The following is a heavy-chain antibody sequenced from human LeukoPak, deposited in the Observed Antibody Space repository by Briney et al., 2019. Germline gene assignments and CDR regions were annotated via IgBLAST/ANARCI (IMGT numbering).Heavy chain of an antibody. CDR1: EFTFGNYA. V-gene: IGHV3-23*01. CDR3: AKAVGRYYYGSGSYWDS. Sequence: GGSLRLSCGASEFTFGNYAMSWVRQAPGKGLEWVSSISGSGGDTYYGDTLKGRFTISRDNFKNTLYLQMNSLRAEDTALYYCAKAVGRYYYGSGSYWDSWGQGTLVTVSS. D-gene: IGHD3-10*01. CDR2: ISGSGGDT. J-gene: IGHJ4*02.